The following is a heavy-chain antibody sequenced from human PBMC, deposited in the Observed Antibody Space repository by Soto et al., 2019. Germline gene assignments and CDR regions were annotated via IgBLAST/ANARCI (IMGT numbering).Heavy chain of an antibody. CDR1: VGSISSGGYY. D-gene: IGHD3-3*01. CDR2: IYYSGST. V-gene: IGHV4-31*03. Sequence: TLSLTCTVSVGSISSGGYYWSWILQHPGKGLEWIGYIYYSGSTYYNPSLKSRVTISVDTSKNQFSLKLSSVTAADTAVYYCASYYDFWSGYSQLFVDVWGQGTTVTVSS. J-gene: IGHJ6*02. CDR3: ASYYDFWSGYSQLFVDV.